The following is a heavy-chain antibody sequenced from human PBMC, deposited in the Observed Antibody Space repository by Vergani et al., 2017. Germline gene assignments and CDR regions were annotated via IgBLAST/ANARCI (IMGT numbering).Heavy chain of an antibody. D-gene: IGHD1-26*01. Sequence: QVQLQQWGAGLLKPSETLSLTCTVSGGFISSYYWSWIRQPPGKGLEWIGYIYYSGSTNYNPSLKSRVTISVDTSKNQFSLKLSSVTAADTAVYHCAREKWEPGYYXMDVWGRGTTVTVS. CDR2: IYYSGST. CDR3: AREKWEPGYYXMDV. J-gene: IGHJ6*03. V-gene: IGHV4-59*01. CDR1: GGFISSYY.